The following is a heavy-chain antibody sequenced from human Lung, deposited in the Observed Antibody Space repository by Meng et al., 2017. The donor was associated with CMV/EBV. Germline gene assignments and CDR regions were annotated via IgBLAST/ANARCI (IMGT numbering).Heavy chain of an antibody. CDR1: GGTFSSYA. CDR2: IIPIFGTA. J-gene: IGHJ6*02. CDR3: ARGGYQLLVYYHYYGMDV. D-gene: IGHD2-2*01. V-gene: IGHV1-69*05. Sequence: SVXVSXXASGGTFSSYAISWVRQAPGQGLEWMGGIIPIFGTANYAQKFQGRVTITTDESTSTAYMELSSLRSEDTAVYYCARGGYQLLVYYHYYGMDVWGQGXTVTVSS.